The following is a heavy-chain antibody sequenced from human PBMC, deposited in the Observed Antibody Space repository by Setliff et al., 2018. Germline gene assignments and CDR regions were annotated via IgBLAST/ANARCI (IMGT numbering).Heavy chain of an antibody. D-gene: IGHD3-3*01. CDR1: GGSFTYYY. CDR3: ARMSGFQYIDV. CDR2: INHSGST. V-gene: IGHV4-34*01. Sequence: SETLSLTCAASGGSFTYYYWTWIRQPPGKGLEWIGEINHSGSTNYNPSLKSRVTISIDTSKNQFSLSLTSVTAEDTAVYYCARMSGFQYIDVWDKGTTVTVSS. J-gene: IGHJ6*03.